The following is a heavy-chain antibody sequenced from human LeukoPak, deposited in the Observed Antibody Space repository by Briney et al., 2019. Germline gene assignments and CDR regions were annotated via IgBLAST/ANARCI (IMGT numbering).Heavy chain of an antibody. CDR2: IYYSGST. CDR3: ARLSVSLWVVRGSDAFDI. V-gene: IGHV4-59*08. CDR1: GGSISSYY. J-gene: IGHJ3*02. Sequence: PSETLSLTCTVSGGSISSYYWNWIRQPPGKGLEWIGYIYYSGSTNYNPSLKSRVTISVDTSKNQFSLKLSSVTAADTAVYYCARLSVSLWVVRGSDAFDIWGQGTMVTVSS. D-gene: IGHD3-10*01.